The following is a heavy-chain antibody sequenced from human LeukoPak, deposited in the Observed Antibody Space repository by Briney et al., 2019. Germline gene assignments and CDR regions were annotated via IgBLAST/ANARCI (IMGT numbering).Heavy chain of an antibody. CDR3: ARGYSGSPYYFSMDV. D-gene: IGHD5-12*01. V-gene: IGHV4-31*03. J-gene: IGHJ6*04. Sequence: SQTLSLTCTVSGGSINSAGYYWTWIRQHPGKGLEWIGYIYYSGNTYYNPSLKNRLTISVDMSKNQFSLKLSSVTAADTAVFYCARGYSGSPYYFSMDVWGKGTTVTVFS. CDR1: GGSINSAGYY. CDR2: IYYSGNT.